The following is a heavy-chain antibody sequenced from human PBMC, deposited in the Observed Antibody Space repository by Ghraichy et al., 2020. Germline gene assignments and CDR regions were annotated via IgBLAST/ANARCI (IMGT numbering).Heavy chain of an antibody. CDR1: GDSISSYY. J-gene: IGHJ4*02. Sequence: SETLSLTCTVSGDSISSYYWSWIRQPPGKGLEWIGYIYYSGSTNYNPSLMSRVTMSVDTSKNQFSLKLSSVTAADAAVFYCARHAGVSGDYVGFDYWGQGTLVTVSS. D-gene: IGHD4-17*01. CDR2: IYYSGST. CDR3: ARHAGVSGDYVGFDY. V-gene: IGHV4-59*08.